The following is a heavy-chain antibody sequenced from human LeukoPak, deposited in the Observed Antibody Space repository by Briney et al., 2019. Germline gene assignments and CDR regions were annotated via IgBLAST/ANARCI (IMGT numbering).Heavy chain of an antibody. J-gene: IGHJ4*02. CDR2: IYYSGST. D-gene: IGHD1-26*01. CDR1: GGSVSSGSYY. Sequence: PSETLSLTCTVSGGSVSSGSYYWSWIRQPPGKGLEWIGYIYYSGSTNYNSSLKSRVTISVDTSKNQFSLKLSSVTAADTAVYYCARVTVGASWFDYWGQGTLVTVSS. CDR3: ARVTVGASWFDY. V-gene: IGHV4-61*01.